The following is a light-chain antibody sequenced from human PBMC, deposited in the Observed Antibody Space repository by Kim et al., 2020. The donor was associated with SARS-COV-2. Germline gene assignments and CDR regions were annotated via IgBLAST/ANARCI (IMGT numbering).Light chain of an antibody. CDR2: YDD. V-gene: IGLV3-21*01. CDR3: QVWETFSDHPV. CDR1: DIGSKS. Sequence: SYVLTQPPSVSVAPGKTAKITCGGNDIGSKSVHWYQRRPGQAPVLVIYYDDGRPARIPERFSGSNSGNTATLTISRVEAGDEADYYCQVWETFSDHPVFGGGTQLTVL. J-gene: IGLJ3*02.